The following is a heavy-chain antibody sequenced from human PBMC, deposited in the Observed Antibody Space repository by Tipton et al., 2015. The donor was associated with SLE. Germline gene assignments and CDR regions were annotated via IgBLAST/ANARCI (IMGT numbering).Heavy chain of an antibody. Sequence: GLVKPPGTLTLTCTVSGVSVSPYYWTWIRLPPGRGLEWIGYISDSGSSNYNPSLKSRVAMSVDTSKKQFSLNLSSVTAADTAVYYCAAQSGNVPFDYWGQGTLVIVSS. V-gene: IGHV4-59*02. CDR3: AAQSGNVPFDY. J-gene: IGHJ4*02. CDR2: ISDSGSS. D-gene: IGHD2-2*01. CDR1: GVSVSPYY.